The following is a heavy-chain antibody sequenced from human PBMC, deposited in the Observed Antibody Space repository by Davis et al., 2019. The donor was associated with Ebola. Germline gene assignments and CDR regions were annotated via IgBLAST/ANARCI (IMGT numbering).Heavy chain of an antibody. Sequence: PGGSLRLSCAASGFTFSSYGMHWVRQAPGKGLEWVAVISYDGSNKYYADSVKGRFTISRDNSKNTLYLQMNSLRDEDTAVYYCASGEGIVGATILDYWGQGTLVTVSS. CDR1: GFTFSSYG. V-gene: IGHV3-30*03. J-gene: IGHJ4*02. CDR2: ISYDGSNK. D-gene: IGHD1-26*01. CDR3: ASGEGIVGATILDY.